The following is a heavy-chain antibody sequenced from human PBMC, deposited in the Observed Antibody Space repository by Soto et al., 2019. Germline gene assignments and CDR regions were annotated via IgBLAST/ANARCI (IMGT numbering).Heavy chain of an antibody. CDR1: GGTFSSYA. Sequence: ASVKVSCKASGGTFSSYAISWVRQAPGQGLEWMGGIIPIFGTANYAQKFQGRVTITADRSTSTAYMELSSLRSEDTAVYYCANMLQVAGTENWFDPWGQGTPVTVSS. V-gene: IGHV1-69*06. D-gene: IGHD6-19*01. CDR3: ANMLQVAGTENWFDP. J-gene: IGHJ5*02. CDR2: IIPIFGTA.